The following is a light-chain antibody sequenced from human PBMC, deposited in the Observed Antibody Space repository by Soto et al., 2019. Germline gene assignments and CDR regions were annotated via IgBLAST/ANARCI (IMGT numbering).Light chain of an antibody. V-gene: IGLV1-44*01. J-gene: IGLJ3*02. CDR2: SNN. Sequence: QSVLTQPPSASGTPGQRVTISCSGSSSNIGSSSVNWYQQLPGTAPKVLIYSNNQRPSGVPDRFSGYKSGTSASLAISGLQSEDAADYYCAAWDDSLNGWVFGGGTKLTVL. CDR3: AAWDDSLNGWV. CDR1: SSNIGSSS.